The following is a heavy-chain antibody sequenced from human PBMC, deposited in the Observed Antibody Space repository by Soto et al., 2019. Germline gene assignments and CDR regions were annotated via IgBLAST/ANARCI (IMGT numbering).Heavy chain of an antibody. Sequence: EVQLVESGGGLVQPGGSLRLSCAASGFTFSSYWMHWVRQAPGKGLVWVSRINSDGSSTTYADSVKGRFTISRDNPRNTLYLQMNSLRADVTAVYYCARDRGGHGPQYNWFDPWGQGTLVTVSS. D-gene: IGHD3-10*01. CDR1: GFTFSSYW. V-gene: IGHV3-74*01. J-gene: IGHJ5*02. CDR3: ARDRGGHGPQYNWFDP. CDR2: INSDGSST.